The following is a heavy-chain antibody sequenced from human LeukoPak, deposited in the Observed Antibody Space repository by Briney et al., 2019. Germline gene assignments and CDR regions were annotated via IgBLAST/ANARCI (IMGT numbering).Heavy chain of an antibody. Sequence: GGSLRLSCAASGFTFSSYGMHWVRQAPGKGLEWVAFIRYDGSNKYYADSVKGRFTISRDNSKNTLYLQMNSLRAEDTAVYYCASPISYGSGSSPGYWGQGTLVTVSS. D-gene: IGHD3-10*01. V-gene: IGHV3-30*02. CDR3: ASPISYGSGSSPGY. J-gene: IGHJ4*02. CDR1: GFTFSSYG. CDR2: IRYDGSNK.